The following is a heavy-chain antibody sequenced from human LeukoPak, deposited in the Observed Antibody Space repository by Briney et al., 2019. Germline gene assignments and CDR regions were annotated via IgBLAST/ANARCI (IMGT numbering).Heavy chain of an antibody. V-gene: IGHV2-70*01. Sequence: TLSLTCTVSGGSISTYYWSWIRQPPGKALEWLALIDWDDDKYYSTSLKTRLTISKDTSKNQVVLTMTNMDPVDTATYYCARIRCDYGSGSYVDYWGQGTLVTVSS. J-gene: IGHJ4*02. CDR3: ARIRCDYGSGSYVDY. CDR2: IDWDDDK. D-gene: IGHD3-10*01. CDR1: GGSISTYYW.